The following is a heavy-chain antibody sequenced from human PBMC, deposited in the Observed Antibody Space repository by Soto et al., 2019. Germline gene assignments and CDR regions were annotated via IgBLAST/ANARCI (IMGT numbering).Heavy chain of an antibody. CDR1: AFTFSTYA. CDR3: ANLNSGSNRY. Sequence: EVHLLESGGGLVQPGGSLRLSCAASAFTFSTYAMSWVRQAPGKGLEWVSAISDSGSSTYYADSVKGRFTISRDNSKNTLYLQMNSLRAEDTAIYYCANLNSGSNRYWGQGTLVTVSS. D-gene: IGHD1-26*01. J-gene: IGHJ4*02. CDR2: ISDSGSST. V-gene: IGHV3-23*01.